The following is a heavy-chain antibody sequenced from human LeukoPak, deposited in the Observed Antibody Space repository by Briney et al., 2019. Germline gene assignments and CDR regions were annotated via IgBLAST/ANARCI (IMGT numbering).Heavy chain of an antibody. J-gene: IGHJ4*02. D-gene: IGHD7-27*01. V-gene: IGHV1-8*01. CDR2: MSPNSGDT. Sequence: GASVKVSCKASGYTFTSYDFNWVRQVTGQRPEWMGWMSPNSGDTGYAQKFQDRVTMTRNTSISTAYMELSSLRPDDTAVYYCARGPPNWGYDYWGPGTLVTVSS. CDR1: GYTFTSYD. CDR3: ARGPPNWGYDY.